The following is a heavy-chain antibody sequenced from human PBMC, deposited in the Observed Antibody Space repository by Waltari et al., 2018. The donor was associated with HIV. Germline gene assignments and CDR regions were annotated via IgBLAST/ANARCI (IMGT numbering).Heavy chain of an antibody. CDR2: IYYSGST. CDR3: ARHSLTYYYDSSGYSVAFDY. J-gene: IGHJ4*02. V-gene: IGHV4-39*01. D-gene: IGHD3-22*01. CDR1: GGPISSSSSY. Sequence: QLQLQESGPGLVKPSETLSLTCPVSGGPISSSSSYWGWIRQPPGKGLEWIGSIYYSGSTYYNPSLKSRVTISVDTSKNQFSLKLSSVTAADTAVYYCARHSLTYYYDSSGYSVAFDYWGQGTLVTVSS.